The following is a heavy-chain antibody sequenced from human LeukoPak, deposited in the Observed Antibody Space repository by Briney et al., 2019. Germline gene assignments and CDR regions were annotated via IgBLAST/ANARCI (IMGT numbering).Heavy chain of an antibody. CDR2: IRFDGSIK. Sequence: GGSLRLSCAASGFTFSGYGMVWVRQAPGKGLEWMAFIRFDGSIKYYADSVKGRFTISRDNSKNTLYLQMNSLRADDTAVYYCAEDQCWSSPTCWNFASWGQGTLVTVSS. V-gene: IGHV3-30*02. J-gene: IGHJ4*02. CDR1: GFTFSGYG. CDR3: AEDQCWSSPTCWNFAS. D-gene: IGHD2-2*01.